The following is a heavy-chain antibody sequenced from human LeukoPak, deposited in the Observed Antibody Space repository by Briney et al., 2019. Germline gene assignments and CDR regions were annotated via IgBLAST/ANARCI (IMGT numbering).Heavy chain of an antibody. Sequence: SETLSLTCGVHGESLTDYYWSWIRQSPGKGLEWIGEITHNGSTTFIPSLESRVTISVDTSKNQFSLKLTSVTAADASVYFCARGFCRGESCYSGEYFQHWGQGTLVTVSS. CDR1: GESLTDYY. J-gene: IGHJ1*01. V-gene: IGHV4-34*01. CDR3: ARGFCRGESCYSGEYFQH. CDR2: ITHNGST. D-gene: IGHD2-15*01.